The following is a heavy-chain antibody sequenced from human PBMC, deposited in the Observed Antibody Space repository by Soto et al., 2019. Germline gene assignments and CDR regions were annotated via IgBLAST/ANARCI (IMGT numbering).Heavy chain of an antibody. V-gene: IGHV3-9*01. Sequence: GGSLRLSCVASGFKFDDYGMHWVRHTPGKGLEWIAGLSKDSLSISYGASMKGRFTISRDNAKNSLYLQLNGPRPEDTALYYCVKDALTAVAFYFDYWGRGALVTVSS. D-gene: IGHD6-19*01. J-gene: IGHJ4*01. CDR2: LSKDSLSI. CDR1: GFKFDDYG. CDR3: VKDALTAVAFYFDY.